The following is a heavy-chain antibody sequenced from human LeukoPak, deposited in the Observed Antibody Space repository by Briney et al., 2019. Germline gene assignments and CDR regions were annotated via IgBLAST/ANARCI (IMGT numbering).Heavy chain of an antibody. D-gene: IGHD3-3*01. CDR1: GCTFSSYW. CDR3: ARVYDFWSGYPPY. J-gene: IGHJ4*02. V-gene: IGHV3-74*01. CDR2: INSDGSST. Sequence: GGSLRLSCAASGCTFSSYWMHWVRQAPGKGLVWVPRINSDGSSTSYADSVKGRFTISRDNAKNTLYLQMNSLRAEDTAVYYCARVYDFWSGYPPYWGQGTLVTVSS.